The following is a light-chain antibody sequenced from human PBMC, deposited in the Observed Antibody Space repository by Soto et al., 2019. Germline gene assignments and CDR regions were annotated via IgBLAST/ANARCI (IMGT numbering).Light chain of an antibody. V-gene: IGLV2-14*01. Sequence: QSALTQPASVSGSPGQSITISCTGTISDVGGYNYDSWYQQHPGKAPKLMIYEVSNRPSGVSNRFSGSKSGNTASLTISGLQAEDEADYYCSSYTSSSTRVFGGGTKLTVL. J-gene: IGLJ2*01. CDR3: SSYTSSSTRV. CDR1: ISDVGGYNY. CDR2: EVS.